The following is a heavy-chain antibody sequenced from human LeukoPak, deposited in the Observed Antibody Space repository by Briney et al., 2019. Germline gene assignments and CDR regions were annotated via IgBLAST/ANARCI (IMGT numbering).Heavy chain of an antibody. V-gene: IGHV3-23*01. Sequence: PGGSLGLSCAASGFTFSSYAMSWVRQAPGKGLEWVSPISGSGDSTYYGDSVKGRFTISRDNSKNTLYLQMNSLRAEDTAVYYCAKTRPLDSSSWSHGDYWGQGTLVTVSS. CDR1: GFTFSSYA. CDR3: AKTRPLDSSSWSHGDY. D-gene: IGHD6-13*01. J-gene: IGHJ4*02. CDR2: ISGSGDST.